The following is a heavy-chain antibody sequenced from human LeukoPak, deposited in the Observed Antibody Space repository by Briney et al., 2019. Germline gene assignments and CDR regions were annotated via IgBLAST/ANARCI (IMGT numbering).Heavy chain of an antibody. CDR3: ARVSSGYSYGIDY. V-gene: IGHV4-59*01. CDR1: GGSISSYY. CDR2: IYYSGST. J-gene: IGHJ4*02. Sequence: PSETLSLTCTVSGGSISSYYWSWIRQPPGKGLEWIGYIYYSGSTSYNPSLKSRVTISVDTSKNQFSLKLSSVTAADTAVYYCARVSSGYSYGIDYWGQGTLVTVSS. D-gene: IGHD5-18*01.